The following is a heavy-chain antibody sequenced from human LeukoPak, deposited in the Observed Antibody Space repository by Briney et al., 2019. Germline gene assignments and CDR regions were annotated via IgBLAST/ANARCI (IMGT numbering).Heavy chain of an antibody. J-gene: IGHJ4*02. CDR3: ARGYSFDY. CDR1: GFTFSNYA. V-gene: IGHV3-23*01. CDR2: IGGSSINT. D-gene: IGHD5-18*01. Sequence: GGSLRLSCAASGFTFSNYAMSWVRQAPGKGLEWVSAIGGSSINTYYADSIKGRFTTSRDNSKNTLFLQMSSLRAEDTAIYYCARGYSFDYWGQGTLVTVSS.